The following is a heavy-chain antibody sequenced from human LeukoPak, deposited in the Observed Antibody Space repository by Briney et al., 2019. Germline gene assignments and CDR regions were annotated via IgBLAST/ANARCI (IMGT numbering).Heavy chain of an antibody. CDR3: ARGVGYYDGSGTIDY. Sequence: QPGGSLRLSCAASGFTFSSYAMHWVRQAPGKGLEWVAVVWYDGSKTYSADSVKGRITISRDDSKNTLYLQMNSLRAEDTAVYYCARGVGYYDGSGTIDYWGQGTLVTVSS. D-gene: IGHD3-22*01. CDR1: GFTFSSYA. J-gene: IGHJ4*02. V-gene: IGHV3-33*01. CDR2: VWYDGSKT.